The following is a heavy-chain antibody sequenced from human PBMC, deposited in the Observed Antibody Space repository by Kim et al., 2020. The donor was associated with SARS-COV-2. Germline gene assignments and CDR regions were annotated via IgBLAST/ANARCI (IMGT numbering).Heavy chain of an antibody. CDR2: IRSKTAGGTV. CDR3: ITEGIEVPNSSVDH. V-gene: IGHV3-15*01. CDR1: GFIFTEIW. D-gene: IGHD6-19*01. J-gene: IGHJ4*02. Sequence: GGSLRLSCAASGFIFTEIWMNWVRQAPGKGLEWVGRIRSKTAGGTVDYAAPVKGRFTISRDDSKNTLYLQMNSLKTEDTAVYYCITEGIEVPNSSVDHGGRGPRVTVSS.